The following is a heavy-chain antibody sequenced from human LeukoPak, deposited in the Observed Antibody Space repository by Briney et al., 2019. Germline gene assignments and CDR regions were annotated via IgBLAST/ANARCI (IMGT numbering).Heavy chain of an antibody. CDR2: IWYDGNVK. CDR1: GFTFSVYC. D-gene: IGHD1-26*01. V-gene: IGHV3-33*03. CDR3: EKEVVGDFQY. J-gene: IGHJ1*01. Sequence: GRSLRLSWVLSGFTFSVYCMHWARQAPGRGREWVAVIWYDGNVKYYADSVKGRFNIYRHTSKNTLYLQMNSLRAEDTAVYHCEKEVVGDFQYWGQGTLVTVSS.